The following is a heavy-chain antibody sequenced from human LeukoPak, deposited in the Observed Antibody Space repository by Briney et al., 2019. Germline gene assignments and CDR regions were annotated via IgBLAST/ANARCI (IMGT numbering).Heavy chain of an antibody. CDR3: ARGGNRSMDPDDAFDI. CDR2: IIPIFGTA. D-gene: IGHD4-23*01. Sequence: SVKVSCKASGGTFSSYAISWVRQAPGQGREWMGGIIPIFGTANYAQKFQGRVTITADKSTSTAYMELSSLRSEDTAVYYCARGGNRSMDPDDAFDIWGQGTMVTVSS. J-gene: IGHJ3*02. CDR1: GGTFSSYA. V-gene: IGHV1-69*06.